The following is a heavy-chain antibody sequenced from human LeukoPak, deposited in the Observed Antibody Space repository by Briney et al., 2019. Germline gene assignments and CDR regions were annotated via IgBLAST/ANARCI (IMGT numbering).Heavy chain of an antibody. CDR1: GFTFSSYA. J-gene: IGHJ4*02. Sequence: GGSLRLSCAASGFTFSSYAMSWVRQAPGKGLEWVSAVSGNGGNTYYADSVKGRFTISRDNSKNTLYLQMNSLRAEDTAVYYCARDMYSSSWVFDYWGQGTLVTVSS. CDR2: VSGNGGNT. CDR3: ARDMYSSSWVFDY. V-gene: IGHV3-23*01. D-gene: IGHD6-13*01.